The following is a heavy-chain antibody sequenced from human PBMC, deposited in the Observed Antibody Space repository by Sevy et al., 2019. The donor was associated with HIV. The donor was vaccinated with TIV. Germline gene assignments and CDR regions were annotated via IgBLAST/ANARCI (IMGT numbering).Heavy chain of an antibody. CDR1: GFPFSDAW. CDR2: IKNENEGGTT. Sequence: GGSLRLSCAASGFPFSDAWMNWVRQAPGKGREWVGLIKNENEGGTTDYAAPVKGRFTISRDDSKNTLFLQMSSLKTXXXXXXXXXXXXXXXXXXXRAFDLWGQGTIVTVSS. V-gene: IGHV3-15*01. J-gene: IGHJ3*01. CDR3: XXXXXXXXXXXRAFDL.